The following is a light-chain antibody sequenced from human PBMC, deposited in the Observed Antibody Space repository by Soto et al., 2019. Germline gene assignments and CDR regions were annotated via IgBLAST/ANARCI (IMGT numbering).Light chain of an antibody. Sequence: QSVLTQPPSASGTPGQRVTISCSGSRSNIRSNTVNWYQQFPGTAPKLLMYSNNQRLSGVPDRFSGSKSGTSASLAISGLQSEDVADYYCAAWDDSLNAWVFGGGTKLTVL. J-gene: IGLJ3*02. V-gene: IGLV1-44*01. CDR1: RSNIRSNT. CDR2: SNN. CDR3: AAWDDSLNAWV.